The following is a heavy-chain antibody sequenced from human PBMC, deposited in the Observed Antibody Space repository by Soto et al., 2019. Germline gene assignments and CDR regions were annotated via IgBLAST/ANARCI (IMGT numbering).Heavy chain of an antibody. Sequence: AGGSLRLSCAASGFTFDDYAMHWVRQVPGKGLEWVSGINWNSGSIGYGDSVKGRFAISRGNAKNSLHLQMNSLSAEDTAFYYCVKDESINWYSGHFRHWGQGTLVTVYS. J-gene: IGHJ1*01. CDR3: VKDESINWYSGHFRH. CDR2: INWNSGSI. CDR1: GFTFDDYA. V-gene: IGHV3-9*01. D-gene: IGHD6-13*01.